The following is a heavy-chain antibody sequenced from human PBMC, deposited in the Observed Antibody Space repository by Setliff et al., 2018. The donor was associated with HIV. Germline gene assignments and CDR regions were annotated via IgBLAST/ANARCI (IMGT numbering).Heavy chain of an antibody. CDR1: GGSFSGYY. Sequence: SETLSLTCAVYGGSFSGYYWSWIRQSPGKGLEWIGEINHSGSTKYNPSLKSRVTISVDTSKNQFSLKLSSVTAADTAVYYCARGTAYYYYYYYMDVWGKGTTVTVSS. CDR2: INHSGST. CDR3: ARGTAYYYYYYYMDV. V-gene: IGHV4-34*01. J-gene: IGHJ6*03.